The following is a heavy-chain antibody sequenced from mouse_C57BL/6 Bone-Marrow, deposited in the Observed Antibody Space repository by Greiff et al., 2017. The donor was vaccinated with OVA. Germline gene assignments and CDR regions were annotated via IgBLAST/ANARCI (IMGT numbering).Heavy chain of an antibody. CDR1: GYTFTSYW. V-gene: IGHV1-69*01. J-gene: IGHJ4*01. CDR2: IDPSDSYT. CDR3: ARGAYAMDY. Sequence: QVQLQQPGAELVMPGASVKLSCKASGYTFTSYWMHWVQQRPGQGLEWIGEIDPSDSYTNYNQKFKGKSTLTVDKSSSTAYMQLSSLTSEDSAVYYCARGAYAMDYWGQGTSVTVSS.